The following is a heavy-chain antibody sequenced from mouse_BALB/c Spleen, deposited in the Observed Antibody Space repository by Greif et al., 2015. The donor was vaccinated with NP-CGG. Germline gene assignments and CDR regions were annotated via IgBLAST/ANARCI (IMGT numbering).Heavy chain of an antibody. CDR1: GYTFTSYV. D-gene: IGHD1-1*01. CDR3: ARYNYGSGYYFDY. J-gene: IGHJ2*01. V-gene: IGHV1-14*01. CDR2: INPYNDGT. Sequence: VQLKESGPELVKPGASVKMSCKASGYTFTSYVMHWVKQKPGQGLEWIGYINPYNDGTKYNEKFKGKATLTSDKSSSTAYMELSSLTSEDSAVYYCARYNYGSGYYFDYWGQGTTLTVSS.